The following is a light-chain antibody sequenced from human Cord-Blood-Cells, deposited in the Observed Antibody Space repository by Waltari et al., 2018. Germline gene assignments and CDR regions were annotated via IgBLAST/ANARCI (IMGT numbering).Light chain of an antibody. V-gene: IGLV2-8*01. Sequence: QYALTQPPSASGSPGQSVTISCTGTSSDVGGYNYVSWYQQHPGKAPKLMIYEVSKRPSGVPARFSGAESGNTSSLTFSGLQAEDEADYYCSSYAGSNNLVFGGVTKLTGL. CDR1: SSDVGGYNY. CDR3: SSYAGSNNLV. CDR2: EVS. J-gene: IGLJ3*02.